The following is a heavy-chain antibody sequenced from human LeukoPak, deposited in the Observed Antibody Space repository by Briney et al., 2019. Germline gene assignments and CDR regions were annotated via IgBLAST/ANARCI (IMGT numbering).Heavy chain of an antibody. V-gene: IGHV3-23*01. Sequence: GGTLRLSCGASGFTFSNYGMSWVRQAPGKGLEWVSAISGSGGSTYYADSVKGRFTISRGNSKNTLYLQMNSLGAEDTAMYYCARRAGGYSHPYDYWGQGILVTVSS. CDR2: ISGSGGST. D-gene: IGHD4-23*01. J-gene: IGHJ4*02. CDR1: GFTFSNYG. CDR3: ARRAGGYSHPYDY.